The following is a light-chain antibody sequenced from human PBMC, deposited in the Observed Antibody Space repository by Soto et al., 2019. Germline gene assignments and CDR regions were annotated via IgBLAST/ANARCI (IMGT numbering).Light chain of an antibody. J-gene: IGLJ3*02. CDR3: CSYAGSSTLM. Sequence: QSVLTQPASVSGSPGQSITISCTGTSSDVGSYNLVSWYQQHPGKAPRLMIYEGNKRPSGVSNRFSGSKSGNTASLTISGLQAEDEADYYCCSYAGSSTLMFGGGTKLNVL. V-gene: IGLV2-23*01. CDR1: SSDVGSYNL. CDR2: EGN.